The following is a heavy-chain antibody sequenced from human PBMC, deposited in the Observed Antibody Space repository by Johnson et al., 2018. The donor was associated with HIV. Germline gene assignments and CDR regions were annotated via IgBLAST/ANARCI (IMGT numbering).Heavy chain of an antibody. D-gene: IGHD4-23*01. CDR2: ISYDGSNK. CDR1: GFTFSSYA. V-gene: IGHV3-30-3*01. J-gene: IGHJ3*02. CDR3: AKDQTDYGGNSVKKDAFDI. Sequence: QVQLVESGGGLVKPGGSLRLSCAASGFTFSSYAMHWVRQAPGKGLEWVAVISYDGSNKYYADSVKGRFTIPRDNSKNTLYLQMNSLRAEDTAVYYCAKDQTDYGGNSVKKDAFDIWGQGTMVTVSS.